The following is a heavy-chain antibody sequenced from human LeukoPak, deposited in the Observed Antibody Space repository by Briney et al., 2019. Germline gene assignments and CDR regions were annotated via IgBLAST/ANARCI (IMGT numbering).Heavy chain of an antibody. CDR2: ISYDGSNK. D-gene: IGHD2-2*01. CDR3: ARTSLRYCSSTSCYAFDI. J-gene: IGHJ3*02. Sequence: GGSLRLSCAASGFTFSSYAMHWVRQAPGKGLEWVAVISYDGSNKYYADSVKGRFTISRDNSKNTLYLQMNSLRAEGTAVYYCARTSLRYCSSTSCYAFDIWGQGTMVTVSS. CDR1: GFTFSSYA. V-gene: IGHV3-30*04.